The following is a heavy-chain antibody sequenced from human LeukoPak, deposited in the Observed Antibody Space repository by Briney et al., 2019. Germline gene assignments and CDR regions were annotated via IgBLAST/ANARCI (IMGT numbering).Heavy chain of an antibody. D-gene: IGHD3-22*01. CDR1: GFTFSSYW. CDR2: IKQDGSEK. V-gene: IGHV3-7*02. CDR3: ARAAPYYYDSSGYSAFDS. Sequence: PGGSLRLSCAASGFTFSSYWMSWVRQAPGKGLEWVANIKQDGSEKYYVDSVKGRFTISRDNAKNSLYLQMNSLRDEDTAVYYCARAAPYYYDSSGYSAFDSWGQGTMVNVSA. J-gene: IGHJ3*02.